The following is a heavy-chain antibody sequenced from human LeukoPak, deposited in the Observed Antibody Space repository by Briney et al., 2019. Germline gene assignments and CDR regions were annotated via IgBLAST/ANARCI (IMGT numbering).Heavy chain of an antibody. CDR1: GFTISSNY. CDR3: ARERIAVAGTNYFDY. D-gene: IGHD6-19*01. J-gene: IGHJ4*02. Sequence: GGSLRLSCAASGFTISSNYMSWVRQAPGKGLEWVSAIYSGGSTYDADSVKGRFTISRDNSKNTLYLQMNSMRAEDTAVYYCARERIAVAGTNYFDYWGQGTLVTVSS. V-gene: IGHV3-66*01. CDR2: IYSGGST.